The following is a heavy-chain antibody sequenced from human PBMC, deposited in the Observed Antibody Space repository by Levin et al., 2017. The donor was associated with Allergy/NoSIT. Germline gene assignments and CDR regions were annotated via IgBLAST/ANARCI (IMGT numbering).Heavy chain of an antibody. V-gene: IGHV3-23*01. CDR3: AKVGHYGWYFDR. J-gene: IGHJ2*01. CDR1: GFTFSSYA. D-gene: IGHD4-17*01. Sequence: PGESLKISCAASGFTFSSYAMSWVRQAPGKGLEWVSAISGSGGSTYYADSVKGRFTISRDNSKNTLYLQMNSLRAEDTAVYYCAKVGHYGWYFDRWGRGTLVTVSS. CDR2: ISGSGGST.